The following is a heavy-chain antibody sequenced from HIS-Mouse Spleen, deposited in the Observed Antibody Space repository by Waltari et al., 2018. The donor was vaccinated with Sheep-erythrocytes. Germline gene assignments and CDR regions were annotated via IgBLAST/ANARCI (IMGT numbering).Heavy chain of an antibody. J-gene: IGHJ6*02. CDR3: ARDVGSGWYYYGMDV. D-gene: IGHD6-19*01. V-gene: IGHV3-30-3*01. CDR1: SYA. Sequence: SYAMHWVRQAPGKGLEWVAVISYDGSNKYYADSVKGRFTISRDNSKNTLYLQMNSLRAEDTAVYYCARDVGSGWYYYGMDVWGQGTTVTVS. CDR2: ISYDGSNK.